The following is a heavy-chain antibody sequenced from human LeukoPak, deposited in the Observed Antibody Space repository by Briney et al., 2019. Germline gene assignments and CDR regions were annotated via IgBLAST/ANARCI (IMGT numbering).Heavy chain of an antibody. CDR2: INPDGSQT. J-gene: IGHJ5*02. Sequence: GGSLRLSCAASGFTFSSYWVNWVRQAPGKGLEWVALINPDGSQTNYVDSVKGRLTISRDNAENSLYLQMNSPRAEDTAVYYCGRDLGYGALDPWGQGTLVTVSS. V-gene: IGHV3-7*01. CDR1: GFTFSSYW. D-gene: IGHD4-17*01. CDR3: GRDLGYGALDP.